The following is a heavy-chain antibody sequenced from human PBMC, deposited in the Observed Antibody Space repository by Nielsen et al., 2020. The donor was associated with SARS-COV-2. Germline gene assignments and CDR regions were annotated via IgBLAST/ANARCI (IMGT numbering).Heavy chain of an antibody. CDR3: VRDSIVGATETGGILGY. V-gene: IGHV3-15*01. Sequence: GESLKISCVASGFTFRNAWMTWVRQAPGKGLEWVGRIKAKTDGETTVYAAPVQGRFTISRDNSKNALYLQMNSLRAEDTAVFYCVRDSIVGATETGGILGYWGQGTLVTVSS. CDR2: IKAKTDGETT. J-gene: IGHJ4*02. D-gene: IGHD1-26*01. CDR1: GFTFRNAW.